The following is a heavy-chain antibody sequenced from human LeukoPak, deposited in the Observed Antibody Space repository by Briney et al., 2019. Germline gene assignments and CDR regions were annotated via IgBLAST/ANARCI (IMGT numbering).Heavy chain of an antibody. CDR3: ARGYDYVWGSYRYIDY. J-gene: IGHJ4*02. CDR1: GFTFSSYW. D-gene: IGHD3-16*02. V-gene: IGHV3-7*01. CDR2: IKQDGSEK. Sequence: PGGSLRLSCAASGFTFSSYWMSWVRQAPGKGLEWVANIKQDGSEKYYVDSVKGRFTISRDNAKNSLYLQMNSLRAEDTAVYYCARGYDYVWGSYRYIDYWGQGTLVTVSS.